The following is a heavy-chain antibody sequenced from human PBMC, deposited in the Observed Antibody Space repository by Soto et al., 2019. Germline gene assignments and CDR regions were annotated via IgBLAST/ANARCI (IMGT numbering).Heavy chain of an antibody. Sequence: PGGSLRLSCAASGFTFSSFGMHWVRQAPGKGLEWVAVIWYDATNEYYADSVKGRFTISRDNSKNTLYLQMNSLRAEDTAVYYCARDRLKLPNYYYGMDVWGQGTTVTVSS. J-gene: IGHJ6*02. V-gene: IGHV3-33*01. CDR3: ARDRLKLPNYYYGMDV. CDR1: GFTFSSFG. D-gene: IGHD1-7*01. CDR2: IWYDATNE.